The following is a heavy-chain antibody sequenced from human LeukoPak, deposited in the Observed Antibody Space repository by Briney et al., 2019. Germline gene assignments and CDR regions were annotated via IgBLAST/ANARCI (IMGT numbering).Heavy chain of an antibody. Sequence: SETLSLTCTVSGGSISGYYWSWIRQPPGKGLEWIGYIYYSGSTNYNPSLKSRVTISVDTSKNQFSLKLSSVTAADTAVYYCARSGSYSGTFDYWGQGTLVTVSS. D-gene: IGHD1-26*01. J-gene: IGHJ4*02. V-gene: IGHV4-59*01. CDR3: ARSGSYSGTFDY. CDR2: IYYSGST. CDR1: GGSISGYY.